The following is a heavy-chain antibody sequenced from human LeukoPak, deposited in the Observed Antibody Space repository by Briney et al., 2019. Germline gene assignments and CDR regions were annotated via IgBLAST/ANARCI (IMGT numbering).Heavy chain of an antibody. CDR1: GGSISSSSYY. J-gene: IGHJ4*02. D-gene: IGHD4-17*01. CDR2: IYYSGST. Sequence: PSETLSLTCTVSGGSISSSSYYWGWIRQPPGKGLEWIGSIYYSGSTYYNPSLKSRVTISVDTSKNQFSLKLSSVTAADTAVYYCVIYGAFDYWGQGTLVTVSS. V-gene: IGHV4-39*01. CDR3: VIYGAFDY.